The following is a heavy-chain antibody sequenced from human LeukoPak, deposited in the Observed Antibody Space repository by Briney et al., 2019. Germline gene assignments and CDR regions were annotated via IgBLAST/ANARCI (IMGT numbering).Heavy chain of an antibody. CDR2: ISGSGGST. J-gene: IGHJ6*02. Sequence: GGSLRLSCTASGFTFGDYAMSWVRQAPGKGLEWVSAISGSGGSTYYADSVKGRFTISRDNSKNTLYLQMNSLRAEDTAVYYCARESGSSSGSPAYYYYYGMDVWDQGTTVTVSS. V-gene: IGHV3-23*01. CDR3: ARESGSSSGSPAYYYYYGMDV. CDR1: GFTFGDYA. D-gene: IGHD1-26*01.